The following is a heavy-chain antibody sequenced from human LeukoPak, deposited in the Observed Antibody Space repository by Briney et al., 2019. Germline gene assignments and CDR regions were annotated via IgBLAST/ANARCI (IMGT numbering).Heavy chain of an antibody. J-gene: IGHJ4*02. V-gene: IGHV3-30*02. CDR2: IRYDGSNK. Sequence: GGSLRLSCAASGFTFSSYGMHWVRQAPGKGPEGVTFIRYDGSNKYYAESVKGRFTISRDNSKNTLYLQMNSLRAEDTAVYYCAKEMTLYYGGDCYLFDYWGPRTLVTVSS. D-gene: IGHD2-21*01. CDR1: GFTFSSYG. CDR3: AKEMTLYYGGDCYLFDY.